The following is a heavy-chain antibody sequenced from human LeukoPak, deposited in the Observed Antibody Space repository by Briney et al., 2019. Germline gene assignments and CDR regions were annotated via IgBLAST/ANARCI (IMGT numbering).Heavy chain of an antibody. D-gene: IGHD6-13*01. CDR1: GFTFSTYA. CDR3: AKTKPDSSRFLAQLVRRSGSYYFDY. V-gene: IGHV3-23*01. Sequence: GGSLRLSCVASGFTFSTYALSWVRQAPGKGLEWVSAISSSGGSPYYADSVKGRFTISRDNSKNTLYLQMNSLRAEDTAVYYCAKTKPDSSRFLAQLVRRSGSYYFDYWGQGTLVTVSS. J-gene: IGHJ4*02. CDR2: ISSSGGSP.